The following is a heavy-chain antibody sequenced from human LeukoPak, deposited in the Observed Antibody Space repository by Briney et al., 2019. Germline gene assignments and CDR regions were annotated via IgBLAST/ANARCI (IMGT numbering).Heavy chain of an antibody. CDR2: MNPNSGNT. V-gene: IGHV1-8*03. CDR1: GYTFTSYD. Sequence: ASVKVSCKASGYTFTSYDINWVRQATGQGLEWMGWMNPNSGNTGYAQKFQGRVTITRNTSISTAYMKLSSLRSEDTAVYYCARGGDPQLRNNWFDPWGQGTLVTVSS. J-gene: IGHJ5*02. CDR3: ARGGDPQLRNNWFDP. D-gene: IGHD3-10*01.